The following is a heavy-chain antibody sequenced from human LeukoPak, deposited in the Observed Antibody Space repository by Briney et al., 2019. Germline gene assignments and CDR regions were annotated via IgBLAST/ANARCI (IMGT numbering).Heavy chain of an antibody. CDR1: GFTFSNHG. CDR3: ATSFTRISILMQK. V-gene: IGHV3-23*01. Sequence: PGGSLRLSCAASGFTFSNHGLNWVRQAPGKGLEWVSAISDGGETFYADSVKGRFTISRDNSKNTLYLQMNSLRAADTALYYCATSFTRISILMQKWGQGARVTVSS. CDR2: ISDGGET. J-gene: IGHJ4*02. D-gene: IGHD2-8*01.